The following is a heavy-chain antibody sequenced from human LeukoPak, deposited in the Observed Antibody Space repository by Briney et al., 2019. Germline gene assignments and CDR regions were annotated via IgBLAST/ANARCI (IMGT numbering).Heavy chain of an antibody. CDR3: ARGGNRFGGFYFDY. CDR2: IHHSGSS. V-gene: IGHV4-31*03. CDR1: ADSLSSGGHY. Sequence: SETLSLTCTVSADSLSSGGHYWAWIRQLPGKGLESIVFIHHSGSSRHHPSLKDRVAISVDASRKQFALRLSSVTAADTAIYYCARGGNRFGGFYFDYWGQGIQVIVSS. J-gene: IGHJ4*02. D-gene: IGHD3-10*01.